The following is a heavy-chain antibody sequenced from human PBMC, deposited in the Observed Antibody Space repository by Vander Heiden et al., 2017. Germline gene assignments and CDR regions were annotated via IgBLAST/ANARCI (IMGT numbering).Heavy chain of an antibody. CDR3: AKDPSSGWYYFDY. Sequence: EVQLLESGGGLVQPGGSLRLSCAASGFTFSSYAMSWVRQAPGKGLEWVSAISGRGGSTYYADSVKGRFTISRDNSKNTLYLQMNSLRAEDTAVYYCAKDPSSGWYYFDYWGQGTLVTVSS. J-gene: IGHJ4*02. V-gene: IGHV3-23*01. CDR2: ISGRGGST. CDR1: GFTFSSYA. D-gene: IGHD6-19*01.